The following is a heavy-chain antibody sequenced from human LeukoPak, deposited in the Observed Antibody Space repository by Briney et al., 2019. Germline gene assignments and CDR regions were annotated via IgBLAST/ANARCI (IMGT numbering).Heavy chain of an antibody. D-gene: IGHD3-10*01. J-gene: IGHJ4*02. V-gene: IGHV3-66*01. CDR3: ARAHFTMVRGVIITEAY. CDR1: GFTVSSNY. CDR2: IYSGGST. Sequence: PGGSLRLSCAASGFTVSSNYMSWVRQAPGKGLEWVSVIYSGGSTYYADSVKGRFTISRDNSKNTLYLQMNSLRAEDTAVYYCARAHFTMVRGVIITEAYWGQGTLVTVSS.